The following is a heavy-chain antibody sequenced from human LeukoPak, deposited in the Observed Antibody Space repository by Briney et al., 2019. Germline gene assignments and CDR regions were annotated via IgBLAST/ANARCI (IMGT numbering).Heavy chain of an antibody. V-gene: IGHV3-23*01. Sequence: GGSLRLSCAVSGITLSNYGMSWVRQAPGKGLEWVSAISGSGGSTYYADSVKGRFTISRDNSKNTLYLQMNSLRAEDTAVYYCAKEGTYYYDSSGYYSWGQGTLVTVSS. J-gene: IGHJ4*02. CDR3: AKEGTYYYDSSGYYS. CDR1: GITLSNYG. CDR2: ISGSGGST. D-gene: IGHD3-22*01.